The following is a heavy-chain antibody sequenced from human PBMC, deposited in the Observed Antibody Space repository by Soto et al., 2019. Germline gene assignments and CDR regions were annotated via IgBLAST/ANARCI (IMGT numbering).Heavy chain of an antibody. CDR2: VHPSGYT. J-gene: IGHJ5*02. CDR1: SASLGDHY. V-gene: IGHV4-34*01. Sequence: SETLSLTCAVFSASLGDHYWAWIRQSPDKGLEWIGEVHPSGYTNYNPSLKSRVTISVDTSKNQFSLRLTSVTAADTAVYYCARVRDWFDPWGQGTLVTVS. D-gene: IGHD3-3*01. CDR3: ARVRDWFDP.